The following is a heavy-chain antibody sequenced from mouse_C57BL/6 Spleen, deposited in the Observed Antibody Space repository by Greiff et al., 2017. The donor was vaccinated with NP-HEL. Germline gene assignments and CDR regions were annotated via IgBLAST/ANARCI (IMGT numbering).Heavy chain of an antibody. J-gene: IGHJ3*01. V-gene: IGHV1-64*01. CDR3: ASRSTEGFFAY. D-gene: IGHD3-3*01. CDR1: GYTFTSYW. CDR2: IHPNSGST. Sequence: QVQLQQSGAELVKPGASVKLSCKASGYTFTSYWMHWVKQRPGQGLEWIGMIHPNSGSTNYNEKFKSKATLTVDKSSSTAYMQLSSLTSEDSAVYYCASRSTEGFFAYWGQGTLVTVSA.